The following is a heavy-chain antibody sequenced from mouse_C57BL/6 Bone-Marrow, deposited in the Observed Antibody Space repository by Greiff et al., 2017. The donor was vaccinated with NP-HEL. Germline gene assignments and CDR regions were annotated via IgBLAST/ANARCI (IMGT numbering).Heavy chain of an antibody. V-gene: IGHV1-19*01. Sequence: EVQLHQSGPVLVKPGASVKMSCKASGYTLTDYYMNWVKQSHGKSLEWIGVINPYNGGTSYNQKFKGKATLTVDKSSSTAYMELNSLTSEDSAVYYCNYVAYWGQGTLVTVSA. CDR3: NYVAY. CDR2: INPYNGGT. D-gene: IGHD1-1*01. CDR1: GYTLTDYY. J-gene: IGHJ3*01.